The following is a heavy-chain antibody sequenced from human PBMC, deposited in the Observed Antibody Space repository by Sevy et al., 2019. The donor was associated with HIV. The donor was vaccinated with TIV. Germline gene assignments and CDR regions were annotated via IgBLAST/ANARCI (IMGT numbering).Heavy chain of an antibody. CDR2: IYYSGST. J-gene: IGHJ1*01. Sequence: SETLSLTCTVSGGSISSSSYYWGWIRQPPGKGLEWIGSIYYSGSTYYNPSLKSRVTISVDTSKNQFSLKLSSVTAADTAVCYCARLTGLRLGYFQHWGQGTLVTVSS. V-gene: IGHV4-39*01. D-gene: IGHD5-12*01. CDR1: GGSISSSSYY. CDR3: ARLTGLRLGYFQH.